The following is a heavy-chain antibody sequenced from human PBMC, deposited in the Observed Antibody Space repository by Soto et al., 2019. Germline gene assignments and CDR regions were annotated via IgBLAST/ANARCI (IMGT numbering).Heavy chain of an antibody. CDR3: ARTGYSGYDLAPRGYYGMDV. V-gene: IGHV5-51*01. D-gene: IGHD5-12*01. CDR1: GYNFTSDW. Sequence: GESLKISCTGSGYNFTSDWIGLVGQMPGKGLEWMGIIYPCDSDTRYSPSFQGQVTISADKSISTAYLQWSSLKASDTAMYYCARTGYSGYDLAPRGYYGMDVWGQGTTVTVSS. J-gene: IGHJ6*02. CDR2: IYPCDSDT.